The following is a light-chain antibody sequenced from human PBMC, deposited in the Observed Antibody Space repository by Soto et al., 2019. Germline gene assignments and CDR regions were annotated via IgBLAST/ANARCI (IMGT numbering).Light chain of an antibody. CDR2: DAS. V-gene: IGKV1-5*01. Sequence: DIQMTQSPPTLSASVGDRVTITCRASRSLTTWLAWYQQKPGKAPKLLISDASNLEGGVPSRFSGSGSGTEFTLTISSLQPDDFATYYCQQYNSYQGTFGQGTKVDI. J-gene: IGKJ1*01. CDR1: RSLTTW. CDR3: QQYNSYQGT.